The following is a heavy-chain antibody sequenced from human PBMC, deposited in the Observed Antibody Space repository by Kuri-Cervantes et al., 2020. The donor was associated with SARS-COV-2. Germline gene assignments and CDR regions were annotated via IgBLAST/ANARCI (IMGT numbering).Heavy chain of an antibody. CDR3: ARTYSSSSLFYDY. CDR1: GGSITSSY. D-gene: IGHD6-6*01. CDR2: IYHSGST. Sequence: SETLSLTCSVSGGSITSSYWSWLRQPPGKGLEWIGEIYHSGSTNYNPPLKSRVTISVDKSKNQFSLKLSSVTAADTAVYYCARTYSSSSLFYDYWGQGTLVTVSS. J-gene: IGHJ4*02. V-gene: IGHV4-59*12.